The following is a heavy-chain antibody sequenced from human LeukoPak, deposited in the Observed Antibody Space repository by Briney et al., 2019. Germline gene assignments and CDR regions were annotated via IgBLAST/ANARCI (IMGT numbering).Heavy chain of an antibody. V-gene: IGHV1-69*04. D-gene: IGHD6-19*01. CDR3: ARVRIAVAGPFDY. Sequence: GASVKVSCQASGGTFCSYAISWVRQAPGQGLEGMGRIIPILGIANYAQTFQGRVTITAAKSTSTAYMELSRLSPEDTAVYYCARVRIAVAGPFDYWGQGTLVTVSS. CDR2: IIPILGIA. CDR1: GGTFCSYA. J-gene: IGHJ4*02.